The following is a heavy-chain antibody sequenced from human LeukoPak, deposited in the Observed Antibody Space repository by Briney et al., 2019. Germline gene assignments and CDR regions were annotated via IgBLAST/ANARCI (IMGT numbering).Heavy chain of an antibody. Sequence: ASVKVSCKASGYTFTGYYMHWVRQAPGQGLEWMGRINPNSGGTNYAQKFQGRVTMTRDTSISTAYMELSRLRSDDTAVYYCARWDCSSTSCYTLDYWGQGTLVTVSS. CDR3: ARWDCSSTSCYTLDY. V-gene: IGHV1-2*06. J-gene: IGHJ4*02. D-gene: IGHD2-2*02. CDR1: GYTFTGYY. CDR2: INPNSGGT.